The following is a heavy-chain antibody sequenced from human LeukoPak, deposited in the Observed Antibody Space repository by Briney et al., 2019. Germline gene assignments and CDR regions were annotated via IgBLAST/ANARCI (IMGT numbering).Heavy chain of an antibody. CDR2: ISGSTINT. J-gene: IGHJ5*02. CDR3: AKNPTGYPNWFGL. D-gene: IGHD3-9*01. CDR1: GFTFSTYV. V-gene: IGHV3-23*01. Sequence: GGSLRLSCAASGFTFSTYVMTWVRQAPGKGLEWVSSISGSTINTYYADSVKGRFTISRDNSKNTLYLQMNSLRAEDTAVYYCAKNPTGYPNWFGLWGQGTLVTVSS.